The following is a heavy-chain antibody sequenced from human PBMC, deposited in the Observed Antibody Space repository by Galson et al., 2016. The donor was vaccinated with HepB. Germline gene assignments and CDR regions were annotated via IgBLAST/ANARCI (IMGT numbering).Heavy chain of an antibody. D-gene: IGHD1-14*01. V-gene: IGHV3-7*03. CDR1: GFTFRSYW. CDR2: IKLDGSDK. CDR3: ARRNLLDY. J-gene: IGHJ4*02. Sequence: SLRLSCAASGFTFRSYWMSWVRQAPGMGLEWVANIKLDGSDKFYVDSVKGRFTISRDNAKNSVYLQMNSLRAEDAAVYYWARRNLLDYWGQGTRVAISS.